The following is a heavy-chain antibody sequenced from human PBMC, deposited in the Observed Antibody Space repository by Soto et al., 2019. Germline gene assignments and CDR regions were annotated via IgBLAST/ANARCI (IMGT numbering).Heavy chain of an antibody. CDR2: IYSGGST. CDR1: GFTVSSNY. V-gene: IGHV3-66*01. CDR3: ARDYYDSSGYFNWFDP. J-gene: IGHJ5*02. D-gene: IGHD3-22*01. Sequence: GESLKISCAASGFTVSSNYMSWVRQAPGKGLEWVSVIYSGGSTYYADSVKGRFTISRDNSKNTLYLQMNSLRAEDTAVYYCARDYYDSSGYFNWFDPWGQGTLVTVSS.